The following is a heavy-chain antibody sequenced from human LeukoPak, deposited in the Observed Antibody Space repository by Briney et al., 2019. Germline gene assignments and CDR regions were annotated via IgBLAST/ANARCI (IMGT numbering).Heavy chain of an antibody. CDR2: IHFDGSIK. V-gene: IGHV3-30*02. CDR3: ASPDCSSTSCYAGRENY. D-gene: IGHD2-2*01. J-gene: IGHJ4*02. CDR1: GFMFSTSG. Sequence: GGSLRLSCVASGFMFSTSGLHWVRQAPDKGLEWVAYIHFDGSIKFYADSVNGRFTISRDNSKNTLYLQMNSLRAEDTAVYYCASPDCSSTSCYAGRENYWGQGTLVTVSS.